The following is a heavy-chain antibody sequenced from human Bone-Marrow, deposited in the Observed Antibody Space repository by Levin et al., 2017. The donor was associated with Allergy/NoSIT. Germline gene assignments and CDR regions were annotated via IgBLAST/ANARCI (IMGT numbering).Heavy chain of an antibody. CDR2: INTNTGNP. D-gene: IGHD3-10*01. V-gene: IGHV7-4-1*02. CDR1: GYTFTSYA. Sequence: GESLKISCKASGYTFTSYAMNWVRQAPGQGLEWMGWINTNTGNPTYAQGFTGRFVFSLDTSVSTAYLQISSLKAEDTAVYYCARNYGSGSWGWFDPWGQGTLVTVSS. CDR3: ARNYGSGSWGWFDP. J-gene: IGHJ5*02.